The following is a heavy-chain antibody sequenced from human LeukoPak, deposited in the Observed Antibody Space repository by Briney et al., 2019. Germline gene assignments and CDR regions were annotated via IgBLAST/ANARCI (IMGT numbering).Heavy chain of an antibody. V-gene: IGHV4-39*01. CDR1: GGSISSSSYY. Sequence: KSSETLSLTCTVSGGSISSSSYYWGWIRQPPGRGLEWIGSIYYSGSTYYNPSLKSRVTISVDTSKNQFSLKLSSVTAADTAVYYCASPEINRLVPAVHKASGAFDIWGQGTMVTVSS. CDR3: ASPEINRLVPAVHKASGAFDI. J-gene: IGHJ3*02. CDR2: IYYSGST. D-gene: IGHD2-2*01.